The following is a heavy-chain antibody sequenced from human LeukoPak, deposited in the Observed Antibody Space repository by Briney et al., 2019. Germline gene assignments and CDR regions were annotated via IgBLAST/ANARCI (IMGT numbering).Heavy chain of an antibody. D-gene: IGHD6-13*01. CDR2: IYYSGST. CDR1: GGSISSGDYY. CDR3: ARAIGLGSSDRYYFDY. V-gene: IGHV4-30-4*08. Sequence: PSQTLSLTCTVSGGSISSGDYYWSWIRQPPGKGLEWIGYIYYSGSTYYNPSLKSRVTISVDTSKNQFSLKLSPVTAADTAVYYCARAIGLGSSDRYYFDYWGQGTLVTVSS. J-gene: IGHJ4*02.